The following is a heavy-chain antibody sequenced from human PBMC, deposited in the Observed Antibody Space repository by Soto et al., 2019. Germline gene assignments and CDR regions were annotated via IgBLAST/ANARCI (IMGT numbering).Heavy chain of an antibody. V-gene: IGHV4-39*01. CDR3: ARQFGSGSYYFDY. CDR2: IYYTGNT. D-gene: IGHD3-10*01. CDR1: GGSIGSTAYY. Sequence: SETLSLTCTGSGGSIGSTAYYWAWIRQPPGKGLEWIGSIYYTGNTYYHPSLKSRVSISLDTSKNQFSLRLSSLTAADTAVYYCARQFGSGSYYFDYWGQGTPVTVSS. J-gene: IGHJ4*02.